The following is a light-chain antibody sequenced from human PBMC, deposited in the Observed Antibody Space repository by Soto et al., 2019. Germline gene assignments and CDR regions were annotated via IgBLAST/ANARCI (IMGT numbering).Light chain of an antibody. CDR3: QQRSNWPPEVT. CDR2: DAS. V-gene: IGKV3-11*01. Sequence: EIVLTQSPDTLSFSPGERATLSCRASQSVSSSLAWYQQKPGQAPRLLIYDASNRATGIPARFRGSGSGTDFTLTISSPEPEDFAVYYCQQRSNWPPEVTFGPGTKVDIK. J-gene: IGKJ3*01. CDR1: QSVSSS.